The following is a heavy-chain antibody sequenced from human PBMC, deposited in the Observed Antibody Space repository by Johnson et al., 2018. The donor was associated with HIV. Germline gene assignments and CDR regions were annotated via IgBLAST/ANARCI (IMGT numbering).Heavy chain of an antibody. CDR3: AKSQDSSSWIDAFDI. V-gene: IGHV3-23*03. CDR1: GFSLGSYA. D-gene: IGHD6-13*01. Sequence: VQLVESGGGLVQPGGSLRLSCVASGFSLGSYAMTWVRQGPGTGLEWVSVIYSGGSTYYADSVKGRFTVSRDNSRNNLYLQMNSLRVEDTAVYYCAKSQDSSSWIDAFDIWGQGTMVTVSS. CDR2: IYSGGST. J-gene: IGHJ3*02.